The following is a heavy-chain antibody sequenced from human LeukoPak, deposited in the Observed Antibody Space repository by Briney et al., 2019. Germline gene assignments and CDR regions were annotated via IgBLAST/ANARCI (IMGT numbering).Heavy chain of an antibody. V-gene: IGHV4-4*07. D-gene: IGHD2-2*01. CDR1: GGSISSYY. Sequence: SETLSLTCTVSGGSISSYYWSWIRQPAGKGLEWIGRIYTSGGTNYNPSLKSRVTMSVDTSKNQFSLKLSSVTAADTAVYYCAREAEDIVVVPAATYYYYYYYMDVWGKGTTVTVSS. J-gene: IGHJ6*03. CDR2: IYTSGGT. CDR3: AREAEDIVVVPAATYYYYYYYMDV.